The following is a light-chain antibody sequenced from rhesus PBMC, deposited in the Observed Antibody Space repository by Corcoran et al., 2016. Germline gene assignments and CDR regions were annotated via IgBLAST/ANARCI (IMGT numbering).Light chain of an antibody. Sequence: DIQMTQSPSSLSASAGDRVTITCRASQGISTYLHWYQQKPGKAPKRLIYAASSLKSGAPSRFTGSGSGTEFTLTCSSLQPEDFATYYCLQYNTNPYSFGQGTKVEIK. CDR3: LQYNTNPYS. CDR2: AAS. J-gene: IGKJ2*01. CDR1: QGISTY. V-gene: IGKV1-43*01.